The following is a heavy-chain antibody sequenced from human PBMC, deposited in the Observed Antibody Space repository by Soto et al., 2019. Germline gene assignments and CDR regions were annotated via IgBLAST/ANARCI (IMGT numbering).Heavy chain of an antibody. CDR3: RPTAWDNTRGWFDP. J-gene: IGHJ5*02. CDR1: GLSLNTRGVG. V-gene: IGHV2-5*02. CDR2: IYWDDDK. D-gene: IGHD1-1*01. Sequence: QITLKESGPTLVKPTQTLMLTCTLSGLSLNTRGVGVGWIRQPPGKALEWLALIYWDDDKRYSPSLKSRLTVTNGATKNHAVPTMTHSVPVDAGTYYCRPTAWDNTRGWFDPWGQGTLVTVSS.